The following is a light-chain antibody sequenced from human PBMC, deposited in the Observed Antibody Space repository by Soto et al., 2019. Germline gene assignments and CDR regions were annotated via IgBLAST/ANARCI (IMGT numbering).Light chain of an antibody. CDR3: CSYTRSGTLI. V-gene: IGLV2-14*01. CDR1: SSDIGDYNY. Sequence: QSVLAQPASVSGSPGQSITISCVGTSSDIGDYNYVSWYQQHPCKVPKVIIYDVSNRPSGVSYRFSATKSGNTASLTISGLQAEDEADYYCCSYTRSGTLIFGTGTKVTVL. CDR2: DVS. J-gene: IGLJ1*01.